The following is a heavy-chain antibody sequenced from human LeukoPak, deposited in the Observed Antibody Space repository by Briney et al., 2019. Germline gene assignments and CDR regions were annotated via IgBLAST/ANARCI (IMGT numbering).Heavy chain of an antibody. D-gene: IGHD6-13*01. V-gene: IGHV3-21*01. CDR1: GLTFSSYS. J-gene: IGHJ5*02. Sequence: GGSLRLSCAASGLTFSSYSMNWVRQAPGKGLEWVSSISSSSSYIYYADSVKGRFTISRDNAKNSLYLQMNSLRAEDTAVYYCARSYLLAAATEFDPWGQGTLVTVSS. CDR3: ARSYLLAAATEFDP. CDR2: ISSSSSYI.